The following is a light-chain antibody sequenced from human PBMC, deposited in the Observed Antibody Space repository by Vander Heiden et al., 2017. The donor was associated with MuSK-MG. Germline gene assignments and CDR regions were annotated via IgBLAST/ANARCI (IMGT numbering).Light chain of an antibody. CDR2: DAS. CDR3: RQVYNSATT. CDR1: QGISSA. J-gene: IGKJ1*01. V-gene: IGKV1D-13*01. Sequence: AIQFTQSPSSLSASVADGVTSTCRTSQGISSALAWYQQKPGKAPNLLIYDASTFLSAVPSTFSGSGSGTAFTLTIISMQPEDSAASYCRQVYNSATTFGQGTKVEIQ.